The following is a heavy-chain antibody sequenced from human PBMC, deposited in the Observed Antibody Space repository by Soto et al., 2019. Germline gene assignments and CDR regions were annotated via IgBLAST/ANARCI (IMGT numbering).Heavy chain of an antibody. V-gene: IGHV3-53*03. CDR3: ARASGSRAFDN. Sequence: EVQLVESGGTLLQPGGSLRLSCAASGFTVSTNYVSWVRQPPGKGLEWVSVIYSGGNTYYADSVKGRFTISSDSSKNTVDLQRNSLRAEDTAVYFCARASGSRAFDNWGQGTLVTVSS. D-gene: IGHD1-26*01. CDR1: GFTVSTNY. J-gene: IGHJ4*02. CDR2: IYSGGNT.